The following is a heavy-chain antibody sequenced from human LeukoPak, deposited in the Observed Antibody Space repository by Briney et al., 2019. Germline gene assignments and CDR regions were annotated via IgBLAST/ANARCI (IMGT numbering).Heavy chain of an antibody. Sequence: GGSLRLSCAASGFTFSTYGMHWVRQAPGKGLEWVAVIWFDGSNEYYVDSVKGRFTISRDNSKNSLYLQMNSLRADDTAVYYCARDSGTYIPNAFDYWGQGTLVTVSS. CDR1: GFTFSTYG. CDR3: ARDSGTYIPNAFDY. D-gene: IGHD1-26*01. V-gene: IGHV3-33*01. J-gene: IGHJ4*02. CDR2: IWFDGSNE.